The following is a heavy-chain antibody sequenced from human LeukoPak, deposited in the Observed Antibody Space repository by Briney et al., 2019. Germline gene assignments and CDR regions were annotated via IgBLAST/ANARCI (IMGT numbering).Heavy chain of an antibody. CDR3: AKGTITMVRGGNWFDP. V-gene: IGHV3-9*01. CDR1: GFTFDDYA. D-gene: IGHD3-10*01. Sequence: GGSLRLSCAASGFTFDDYAMHWVRQAPGKGLEWVSGISWNSGSIGYAESVKGRFTISRDNAKNSLYLQMNSLRAEDTALYYCAKGTITMVRGGNWFDPWGQGTLVTVSS. CDR2: ISWNSGSI. J-gene: IGHJ5*02.